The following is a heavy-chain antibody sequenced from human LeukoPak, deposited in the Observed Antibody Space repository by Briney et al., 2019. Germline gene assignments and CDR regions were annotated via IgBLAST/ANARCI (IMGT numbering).Heavy chain of an antibody. CDR3: AKPSYDSSGYYTGWNL. D-gene: IGHD3-22*01. V-gene: IGHV3-21*01. J-gene: IGHJ4*02. CDR1: GFTFSSYS. Sequence: PGGSLRLSCAASGFTFSSYSMNWVRQAPGKGLEWVSSISSSSSYIYYADSVKGRFTISRDNTKNSLYLQMNSLRAEDTAVYYCAKPSYDSSGYYTGWNLWGQGTLVTVSS. CDR2: ISSSSSYI.